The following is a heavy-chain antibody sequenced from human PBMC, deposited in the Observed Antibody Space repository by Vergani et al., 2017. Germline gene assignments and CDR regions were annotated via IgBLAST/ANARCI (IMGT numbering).Heavy chain of an antibody. V-gene: IGHV2-70*15. Sequence: QVTLRESGPALVKPTQTLTLTCTFSGFSLSTSGMCVSWIRQPPGKALEWLARIDWDDDKYYSTSLKTRLTISKDTSKNQVVLTMTNMDPVDTATYYCARIENRGWYEGAFDIWGQGTMVTVSS. J-gene: IGHJ3*02. CDR2: IDWDDDK. CDR1: GFSLSTSGMC. CDR3: ARIENRGWYEGAFDI. D-gene: IGHD6-19*01.